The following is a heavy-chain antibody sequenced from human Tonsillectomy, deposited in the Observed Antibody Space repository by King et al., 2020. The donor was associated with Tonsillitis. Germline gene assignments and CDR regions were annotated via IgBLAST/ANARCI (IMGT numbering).Heavy chain of an antibody. CDR3: ARRSGSYYGLDY. Sequence: QLQESGPGLVKPSETLSLTCTVSGGSISSSSYYWGWIRQPPGKGLEWIGSIYYSGSTYYNPSLKSRVTISVDTSKNPFSLTLSSVTAADTAVYYCARRSGSYYGLDYWGQGTLVTVSS. CDR2: IYYSGST. V-gene: IGHV4-39*01. CDR1: GGSISSSSYY. J-gene: IGHJ4*02. D-gene: IGHD1-26*01.